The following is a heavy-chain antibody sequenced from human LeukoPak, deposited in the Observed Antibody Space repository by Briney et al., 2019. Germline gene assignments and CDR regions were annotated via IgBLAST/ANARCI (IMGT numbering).Heavy chain of an antibody. V-gene: IGHV7-4-1*02. CDR3: ARESEYYYDTSTYSGDDY. J-gene: IGHJ4*02. CDR1: GYTFTSYA. D-gene: IGHD3-22*01. CDR2: INTNTGNP. Sequence: ASVKVSCKASGYTFTSYAMNWVRQAPGQGLEWMGWINTNTGNPMCAQGFTGRFVFSLDTSVSTAYLQISSLKAEDTAVYYCARESEYYYDTSTYSGDDYWGQGTLVTVSS.